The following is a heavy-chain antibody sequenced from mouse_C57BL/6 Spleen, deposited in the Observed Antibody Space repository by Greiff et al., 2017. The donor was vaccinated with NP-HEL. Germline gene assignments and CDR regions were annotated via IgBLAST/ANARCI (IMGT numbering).Heavy chain of an antibody. Sequence: QVQLKESGAELARPGASVKLSCKASGYTFTSYGISWVKQRTGQGLEWIGEIYPRSGNTYYNEKFKGKATLTADKSSSTAYMELRSLTSEDSAVYFCARRSDYGYFDYWGQGTTLTVSS. CDR3: ARRSDYGYFDY. CDR2: IYPRSGNT. V-gene: IGHV1-81*01. D-gene: IGHD2-4*01. CDR1: GYTFTSYG. J-gene: IGHJ2*01.